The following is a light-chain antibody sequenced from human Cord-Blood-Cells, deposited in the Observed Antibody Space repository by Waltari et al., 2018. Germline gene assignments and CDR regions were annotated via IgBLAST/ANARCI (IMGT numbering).Light chain of an antibody. Sequence: AIQMTQSPSSLSASVGARVTITCRASQGIRNDLGWYQQKPGKAPKLLIYAASSLQSGVPSRFSVTGSRTDFTLTISSLQPEEFATYCCLLDYNYPWTFGQRTKVEIK. J-gene: IGKJ1*01. CDR3: LLDYNYPWT. CDR1: QGIRND. CDR2: AAS. V-gene: IGKV1-6*01.